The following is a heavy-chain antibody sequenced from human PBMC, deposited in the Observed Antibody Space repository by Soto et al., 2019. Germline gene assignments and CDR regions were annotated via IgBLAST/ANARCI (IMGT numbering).Heavy chain of an antibody. CDR1: GYTFTSYG. V-gene: IGHV1-18*04. J-gene: IGHJ5*02. D-gene: IGHD3-3*01. Sequence: ASVKVSCKASGYTFTSYGISWVRQAPGQGLEWMGWISAYNGNTNYAQKLQDRVTMTTDTSTSTAYMELRSLRSDDTAVYYCARARTYYDFWSGYGVNWFDPWGQGTLVTVS. CDR3: ARARTYYDFWSGYGVNWFDP. CDR2: ISAYNGNT.